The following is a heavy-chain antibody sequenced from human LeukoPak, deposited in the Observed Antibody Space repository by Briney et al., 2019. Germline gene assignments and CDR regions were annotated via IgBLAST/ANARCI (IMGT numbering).Heavy chain of an antibody. CDR1: GFTFSDYY. Sequence: PGGSLRLSCAASGFTFSDYYMSWIRQAPGKGLEWVSYISSSGSTIYYADSVKGRFTISRDNAKISLYLQMNSLRAEDTAVYYCAREFSPPAGHYYYYGMDVWGQGTTVTVSS. J-gene: IGHJ6*02. V-gene: IGHV3-11*01. D-gene: IGHD2-2*01. CDR2: ISSSGSTI. CDR3: AREFSPPAGHYYYYGMDV.